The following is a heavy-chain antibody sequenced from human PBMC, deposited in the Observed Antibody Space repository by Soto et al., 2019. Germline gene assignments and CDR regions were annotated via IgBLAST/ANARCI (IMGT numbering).Heavy chain of an antibody. Sequence: EVQVVESGGGLIQPGGSLRLSCAVSGFTVTINYMSWVRQAPGKGLEWVSVIYTGGTTFYAHSVKGRFTISRDTSRNTLYLQMNSLRGEDTAVYYCHGYGHWGQGTLVTVSS. CDR2: IYTGGTT. J-gene: IGHJ4*02. V-gene: IGHV3-53*01. D-gene: IGHD5-12*01. CDR3: HGYGH. CDR1: GFTVTINY.